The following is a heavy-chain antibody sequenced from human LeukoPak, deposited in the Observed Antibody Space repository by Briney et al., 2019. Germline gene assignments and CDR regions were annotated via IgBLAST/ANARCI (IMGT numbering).Heavy chain of an antibody. CDR2: INPSGGST. V-gene: IGHV1-46*01. J-gene: IGHJ4*02. CDR3: ARDRGDYGDYVRGDY. D-gene: IGHD4-17*01. CDR1: GYTFTSYY. Sequence: ASVKVSCKASGYTFTSYYIHWVRQAPGQGLEWMGIINPSGGSTSYAQKFQGRVTMTRDTSTSTVYMELSSLRSDDTAVYYCARDRGDYGDYVRGDYWGQGTLVTVSS.